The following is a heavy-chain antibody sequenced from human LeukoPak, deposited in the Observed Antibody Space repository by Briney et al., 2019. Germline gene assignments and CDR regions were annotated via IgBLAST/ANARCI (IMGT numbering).Heavy chain of an antibody. V-gene: IGHV1-69*13. CDR2: IIPIFGTA. CDR3: ARDWDYDSRRYAFDI. J-gene: IGHJ3*02. D-gene: IGHD3-22*01. CDR1: GGTFSSYA. Sequence: ASVKVSFKASGGTFSSYAISWVRQAPGQGLEWMGGIIPIFGTANYAQKFQGRVTITADESTSTAYMELSSLRSEDTAVYYCARDWDYDSRRYAFDIWGQGTMVTVSS.